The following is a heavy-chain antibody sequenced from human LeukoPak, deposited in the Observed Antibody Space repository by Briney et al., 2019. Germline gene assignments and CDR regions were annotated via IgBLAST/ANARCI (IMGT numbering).Heavy chain of an antibody. V-gene: IGHV5-51*01. CDR3: ARRPSSPDILTGYCYFDY. D-gene: IGHD3-9*01. J-gene: IGHJ4*02. Sequence: GESLKISCKGSGSSFTRYWIGWVRQLHGKGLEWMGIIYPGDSDTRYSPSFQGQATISADKSISTDYLQWSSLKASDTAMYYCARRPSSPDILTGYCYFDYWGQGTLVTVSS. CDR2: IYPGDSDT. CDR1: GSSFTRYW.